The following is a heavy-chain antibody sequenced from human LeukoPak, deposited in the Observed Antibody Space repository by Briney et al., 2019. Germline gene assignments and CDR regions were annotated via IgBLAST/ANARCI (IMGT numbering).Heavy chain of an antibody. V-gene: IGHV1-69*13. J-gene: IGHJ6*02. CDR2: IIPIFGTA. D-gene: IGHD1-1*01. Sequence: ASVKVSCKASGGTFSSYAISWVRQAPGQGLEWMGGIIPIFGTANYAQKFQGRVTITADESTSTAYMELSSLRSEDTAVYYCAKTVGNSAYYYGMDVWGQGTTVTVSS. CDR3: AKTVGNSAYYYGMDV. CDR1: GGTFSSYA.